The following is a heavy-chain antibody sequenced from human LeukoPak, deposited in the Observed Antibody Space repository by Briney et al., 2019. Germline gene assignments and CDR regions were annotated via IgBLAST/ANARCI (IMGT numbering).Heavy chain of an antibody. CDR2: IYPGDSDT. Sequence: GASLQISCKGSGYRFTTYWIGWVRPLPGKGLEWMGIIYPGDSDTRYSPSFQGQVTISADKSISTAYLQWSSLQASDTAMYYCARLKMDYDILTGSPGSWFDPWGQGTLVTVSS. V-gene: IGHV5-51*01. CDR3: ARLKMDYDILTGSPGSWFDP. D-gene: IGHD3-9*01. CDR1: GYRFTTYW. J-gene: IGHJ5*02.